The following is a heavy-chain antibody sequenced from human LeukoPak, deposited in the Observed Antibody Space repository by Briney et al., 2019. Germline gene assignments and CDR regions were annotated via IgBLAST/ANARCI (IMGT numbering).Heavy chain of an antibody. CDR2: INPSGGST. J-gene: IGHJ4*02. CDR3: ARDPMNCSSTSCYPDY. V-gene: IGHV1-46*01. Sequence: ASVKVSCKTSGYTFTSYYMHWVRQAPGQGLEWMGIINPSGGSTSYAQKFQGRVTMTRDMSTSTVYMELSSLRSEDTAVYYCARDPMNCSSTSCYPDYWGQGTLVTVSS. D-gene: IGHD2-2*01. CDR1: GYTFTSYY.